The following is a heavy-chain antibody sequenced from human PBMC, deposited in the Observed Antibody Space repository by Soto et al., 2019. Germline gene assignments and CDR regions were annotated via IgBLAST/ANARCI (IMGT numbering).Heavy chain of an antibody. CDR3: ARDRTDSGYYTNWLDP. CDR1: GGTFGSDA. J-gene: IGHJ5*02. D-gene: IGHD3-22*01. V-gene: IGHV1-69*06. CDR2: IIPIFGTA. Sequence: SVKVSCKASGGTFGSDAITWVRQAPGQGLEWVGRIIPIFGTANYAQNLQGRVTISADKSTPTSYMELHSLTSDDTALYYCARDRTDSGYYTNWLDPWGQGTQVTVSS.